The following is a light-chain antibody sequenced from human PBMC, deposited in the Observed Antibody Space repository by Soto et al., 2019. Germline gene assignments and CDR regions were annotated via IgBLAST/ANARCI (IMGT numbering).Light chain of an antibody. CDR2: AAS. V-gene: IGKV3-20*01. CDR1: QSVSSY. CDR3: QQYGSSPWT. Sequence: EIVLTQSPPTLSLSQGERVTLSCRASQSVSSYLAWYQQKPGQAPRLLLYAASTRATGIPARFSGSESGTDFTLTISRLEPEDFAVYYCQQYGSSPWTFGQGTKVDIK. J-gene: IGKJ1*01.